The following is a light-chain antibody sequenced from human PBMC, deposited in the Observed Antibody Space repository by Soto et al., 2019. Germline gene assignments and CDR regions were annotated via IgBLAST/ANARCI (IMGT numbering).Light chain of an antibody. V-gene: IGLV2-14*01. CDR1: SSDVGGYNY. Sequence: QSVLTQPASVSGSPGQSITISCTGTSSDVGGYNYVSWYQQHPGKAPKLMIYDVSNRPSGVSKRFSGSKSGNTAYMTISGLQAEEEADYYCSSYTSSSGVFGGGT. CDR2: DVS. J-gene: IGLJ2*01. CDR3: SSYTSSSGV.